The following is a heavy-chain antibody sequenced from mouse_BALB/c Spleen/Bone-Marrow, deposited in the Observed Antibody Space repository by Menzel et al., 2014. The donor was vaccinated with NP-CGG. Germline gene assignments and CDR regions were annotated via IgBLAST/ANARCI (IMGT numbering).Heavy chain of an antibody. D-gene: IGHD2-14*01. V-gene: IGHV5-17*02. J-gene: IGHJ2*01. Sequence: EVKVVESGGGLVQPGGSRKLSCAASGFTFSSFGMHWVRQAPEKGLEWVAYISSGSSTIYYADTVKGRFTISRDNPKNTPFPQMTSLRSVDTAMYYCARSLYYRYDFFDYWGQGTTLTVSS. CDR1: GFTFSSFG. CDR3: ARSLYYRYDFFDY. CDR2: ISSGSSTI.